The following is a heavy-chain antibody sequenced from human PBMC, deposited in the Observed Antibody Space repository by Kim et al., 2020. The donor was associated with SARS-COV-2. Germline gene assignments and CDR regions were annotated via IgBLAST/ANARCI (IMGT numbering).Heavy chain of an antibody. J-gene: IGHJ5*02. V-gene: IGHV3-48*02. Sequence: GGSLRLSCAASGFTFSSYSMNWVRQAPGKGLEWVSSISSSSSTIYYADSVKGRFTISRDNAKNSLYLQMNSLRDEDTDVYYCARDKRVAVRPHWFDPWGQGTLVAFS. CDR3: ARDKRVAVRPHWFDP. CDR1: GFTFSSYS. D-gene: IGHD6-6*01. CDR2: ISSSSSTI.